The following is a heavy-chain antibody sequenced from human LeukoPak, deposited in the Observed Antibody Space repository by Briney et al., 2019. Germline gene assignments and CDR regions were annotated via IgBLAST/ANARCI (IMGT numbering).Heavy chain of an antibody. CDR1: GDSVSSNSAA. V-gene: IGHV6-1*01. CDR3: ARGRLGGFDS. J-gene: IGHJ4*02. D-gene: IGHD3-16*01. Sequence: PSQTLSLTCAISGDSVSSNSAAWNWIRQSPSRGLEWLGRTYYRSKWYDDYAVSVKTRMTINPDTSENQFSLQLSSVIPEDTAVYYCARGRLGGFDSWGQGTLVTVPS. CDR2: TYYRSKWYD.